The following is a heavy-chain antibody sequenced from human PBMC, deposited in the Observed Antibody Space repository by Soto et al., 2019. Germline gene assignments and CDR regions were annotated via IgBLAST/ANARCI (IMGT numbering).Heavy chain of an antibody. Sequence: LRLSCAASGFTFSSYSMNWVRQAPGKGLEWVSSISSSSSYIYYADSVKGRFTISRDNAKNSLYLQVNSLRAEDTAVYYCASNPTSNYYDSSGPNWFDPWGQGTLVTVSS. D-gene: IGHD3-22*01. J-gene: IGHJ5*02. V-gene: IGHV3-21*01. CDR2: ISSSSSYI. CDR1: GFTFSSYS. CDR3: ASNPTSNYYDSSGPNWFDP.